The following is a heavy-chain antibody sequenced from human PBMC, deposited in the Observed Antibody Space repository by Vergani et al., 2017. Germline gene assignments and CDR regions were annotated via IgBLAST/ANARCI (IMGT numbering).Heavy chain of an antibody. CDR3: ASSSIWYYFDY. CDR2: IYYSGST. J-gene: IGHJ4*02. Sequence: QLQLQESGPGLVKPSETLSLTCTVSGGSISSSSYYWGWIRQPPGKGLEWIGSIYYSGSTYYNPSLKSRVTISVDTSKNQFSLKLSSVTAADTAVYYCASSSIWYYFDYWGQGTLVTVSS. D-gene: IGHD6-13*01. V-gene: IGHV4-39*01. CDR1: GGSISSSSYY.